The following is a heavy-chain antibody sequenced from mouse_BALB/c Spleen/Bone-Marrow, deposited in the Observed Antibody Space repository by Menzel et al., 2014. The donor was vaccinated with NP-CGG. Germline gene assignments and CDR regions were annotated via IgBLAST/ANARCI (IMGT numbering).Heavy chain of an antibody. CDR2: ILPGSGSF. V-gene: IGHV1-9*01. D-gene: IGHD2-1*01. CDR1: GYTFSSYW. CDR3: ARWHYGNYYYAMDY. Sequence: VMLVESGAELMKPGASVKISCKATGYTFSSYWLEWVIQRPGHGLEWIGEILPGSGSFNYNEKFKGKATFTADTSSNIAYMQLSSRTSDDSAVYYCARWHYGNYYYAMDYWGQGTSLTVSS. J-gene: IGHJ4*01.